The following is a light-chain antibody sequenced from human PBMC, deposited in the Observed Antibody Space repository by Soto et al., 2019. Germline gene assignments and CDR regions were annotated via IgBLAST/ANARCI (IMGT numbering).Light chain of an antibody. J-gene: IGKJ2*01. CDR1: QSVSSN. Sequence: EIVMTQSPATLSVSPGERATLSCRASQSVSSNLVWYQQKRGQAPRLLIYGASTRATGIPARSSGSGSGTEFTLTISSLQSEDFAVYYCQQYNNWPPTFGQGTKLEIK. V-gene: IGKV3-15*01. CDR3: QQYNNWPPT. CDR2: GAS.